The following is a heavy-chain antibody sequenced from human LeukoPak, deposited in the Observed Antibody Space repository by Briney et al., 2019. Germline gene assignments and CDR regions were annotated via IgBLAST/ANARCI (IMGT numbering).Heavy chain of an antibody. V-gene: IGHV3-23*01. CDR1: GFTFSSYA. J-gene: IGHJ3*02. D-gene: IGHD1-7*01. Sequence: PGGSLRLPCAASGFTFSSYAMSWVRQAPGKGLEWVSAISGSGGSTYYADSVKGRFTISRDNSKNTLYLQMNSLRAEDTAVYYCAKGMLNYGGAFDIWGQGTMVTVSS. CDR2: ISGSGGST. CDR3: AKGMLNYGGAFDI.